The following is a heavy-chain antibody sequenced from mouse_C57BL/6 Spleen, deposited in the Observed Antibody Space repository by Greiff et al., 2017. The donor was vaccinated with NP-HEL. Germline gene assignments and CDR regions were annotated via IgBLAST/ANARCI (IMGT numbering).Heavy chain of an antibody. D-gene: IGHD2-5*01. CDR2: IYPGDGDT. J-gene: IGHJ4*01. Sequence: QVQLKQSGPELVKPGASVKISCKASGYAFSSSWMNWVKQRPGKGLEWIGRIYPGDGDTNYNGKFKGKATLTADKSSSTAYMQLSSLTSEDSAVYVCARSLYYSNEGAMDYWGQGTSVTVSS. CDR1: GYAFSSSW. CDR3: ARSLYYSNEGAMDY. V-gene: IGHV1-82*01.